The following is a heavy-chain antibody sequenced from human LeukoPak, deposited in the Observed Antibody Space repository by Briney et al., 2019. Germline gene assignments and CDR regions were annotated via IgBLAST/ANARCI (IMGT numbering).Heavy chain of an antibody. V-gene: IGHV3-30*03. J-gene: IGHJ4*02. D-gene: IGHD1-7*01. CDR3: ARESGTSGRAGYFDY. Sequence: PGGSLRLSCAASRFPFSDYHMHWFRQAPGEGLEWVALISNDGDNKVYADSVKGRFTISRDSSKNTLYLQMSSLSTDDTAVYYCARESGTSGRAGYFDYWGQGSLVTVSS. CDR2: ISNDGDNK. CDR1: RFPFSDYH.